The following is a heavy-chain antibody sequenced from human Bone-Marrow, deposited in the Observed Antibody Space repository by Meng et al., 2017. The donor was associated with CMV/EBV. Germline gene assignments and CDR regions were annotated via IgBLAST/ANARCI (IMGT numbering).Heavy chain of an antibody. CDR3: ARGISHLLLLDY. CDR2: IGTAGDT. V-gene: IGHV3-13*01. Sequence: GESLKISCAASGFTFSSYDMHWVRQATGKGLEWVSAIGTAGDTYYPGSVKGRFTISRDNSKNTLYLQMNSLRAEDTAVYYCARGISHLLLLDYWGQGTLVTVSS. D-gene: IGHD2-2*01. J-gene: IGHJ4*02. CDR1: GFTFSSYD.